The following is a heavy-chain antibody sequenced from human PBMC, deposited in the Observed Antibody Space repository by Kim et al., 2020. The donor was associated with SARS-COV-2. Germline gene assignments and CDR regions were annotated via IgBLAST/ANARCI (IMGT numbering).Heavy chain of an antibody. Sequence: GRSLRLSCAASGFAFSSFNMNWVRQAPGKGLEWVSSISTSSYRFYADSVKGRFTISRDNAQNLLYLQMNSLRAEDTAIYYCASEDCSDSTCYYWGQGALVTVSS. J-gene: IGHJ4*02. D-gene: IGHD2-15*01. CDR1: GFAFSSFN. V-gene: IGHV3-21*01. CDR3: ASEDCSDSTCYY. CDR2: ISTSSYR.